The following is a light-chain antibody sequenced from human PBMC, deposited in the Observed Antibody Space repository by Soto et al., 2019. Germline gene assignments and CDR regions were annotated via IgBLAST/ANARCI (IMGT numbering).Light chain of an antibody. V-gene: IGLV2-23*02. J-gene: IGLJ2*01. CDR2: EVS. CDR1: SSDVGSYNV. CDR3: CAYAVSSTRV. Sequence: QSVLTQPPSVSGSPGQSVTISCTGTSSDVGSYNVFSWYQQHPGKAHKLMYYEVSKRPSGVSIRFSGSKSGNTAAMRISGLQAEDEADYSCCAYAVSSTRVFGGGTKLTVL.